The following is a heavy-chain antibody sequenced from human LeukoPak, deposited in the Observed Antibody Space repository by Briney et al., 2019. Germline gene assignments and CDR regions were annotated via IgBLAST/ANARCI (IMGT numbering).Heavy chain of an antibody. V-gene: IGHV4-59*08. J-gene: IGHJ4*02. Sequence: SETLSLTCTVSGRSINSYYWSWIRQPPGKGLEWIGYIYYSGSITYNPSLKRRLTISVDTPNSQFSLRLTSVTAAYTAVYYCARHADYGGYLDYWGQGTLVTVSS. CDR3: ARHADYGGYLDY. CDR1: GRSINSYY. CDR2: IYYSGSI. D-gene: IGHD4-17*01.